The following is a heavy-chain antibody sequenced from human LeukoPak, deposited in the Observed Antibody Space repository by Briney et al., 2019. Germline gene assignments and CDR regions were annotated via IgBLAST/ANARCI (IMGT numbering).Heavy chain of an antibody. CDR2: VKQDGNEK. V-gene: IGHV3-7*01. CDR3: ARLGGETTRFDL. J-gene: IGHJ4*02. D-gene: IGHD3-16*01. CDR1: GFTSRSYW. Sequence: PGGSLTLSCAASGFTSRSYWMSWVRQAPGRGLDWVATVKQDGNEKHYVDSVKGRFTISRDNAENSLDLQMNSLRAEDTAVYYCARLGGETTRFDLWGQGALVTVSS.